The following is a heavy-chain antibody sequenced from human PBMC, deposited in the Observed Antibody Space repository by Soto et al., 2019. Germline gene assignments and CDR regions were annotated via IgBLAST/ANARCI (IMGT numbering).Heavy chain of an antibody. CDR3: ARGNGTTTMYNQLFDY. CDR2: IPKDEYNI. Sequence: QVQLVESGGGVVQPGRSLRLSCAASGFIFKNYAMHWVRQAPGKGLEWVAVIPKDEYNIYYSDSVRGRFTISRDNSRNTLYLQMNNLRVDDTAVFFCARGNGTTTMYNQLFDYWGQGSLVTVSS. CDR1: GFIFKNYA. J-gene: IGHJ4*02. V-gene: IGHV3-30*04. D-gene: IGHD5-18*01.